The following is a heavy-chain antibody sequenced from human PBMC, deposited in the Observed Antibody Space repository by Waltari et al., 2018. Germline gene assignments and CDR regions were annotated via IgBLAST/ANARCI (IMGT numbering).Heavy chain of an antibody. CDR1: GGSFSGYS. Sequence: QVQLQQWGAGLLKPSETLSLTCAVYGGSFSGYSWSWIRQPPGTGLEWIGEINHSGSTNYNPSLKSRVTISVDTSKNQFSLKLSSVTAADTAVYYCARSTFTYYYDSSGSRAFDIWGQGTMVTVSS. CDR3: ARSTFTYYYDSSGSRAFDI. V-gene: IGHV4-34*01. D-gene: IGHD3-22*01. J-gene: IGHJ3*02. CDR2: INHSGST.